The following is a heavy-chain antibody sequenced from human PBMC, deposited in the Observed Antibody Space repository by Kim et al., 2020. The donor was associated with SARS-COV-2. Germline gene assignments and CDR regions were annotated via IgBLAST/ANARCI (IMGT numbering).Heavy chain of an antibody. Sequence: GESLKISCKGSGYSFTSYWISWVRQMPGKGLEWMGRIDPSDSYTNYSPSFQGHVTISADKSISTAYLQWSSLKASDTAMYYCARLEPLGYCSSTSCYVGVHPDYWGQGTLVTVSS. CDR2: IDPSDSYT. V-gene: IGHV5-10-1*01. CDR1: GYSFTSYW. J-gene: IGHJ4*02. D-gene: IGHD2-2*01. CDR3: ARLEPLGYCSSTSCYVGVHPDY.